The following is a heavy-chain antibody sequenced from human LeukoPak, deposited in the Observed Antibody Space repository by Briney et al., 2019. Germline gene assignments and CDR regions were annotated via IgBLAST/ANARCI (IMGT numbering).Heavy chain of an antibody. D-gene: IGHD6-6*01. J-gene: IGHJ3*01. Sequence: SETLSLTCAAYGGPFTGYFWSWIRQPPGKGLELIGEINHGGSINYNPSLKSRVTISRDTSKNQFSLNLYSVTAADTAVYYCAKVYSSSSRDSFDVWGPGTMVTVSS. CDR3: AKVYSSSSRDSFDV. CDR2: INHGGSI. V-gene: IGHV4-34*01. CDR1: GGPFTGYF.